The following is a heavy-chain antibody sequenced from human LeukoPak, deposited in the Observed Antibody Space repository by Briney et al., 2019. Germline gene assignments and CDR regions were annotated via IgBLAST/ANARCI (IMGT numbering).Heavy chain of an antibody. CDR1: GGSISSYY. CDR2: IYYSGST. D-gene: IGHD1-26*01. V-gene: IGHV4-59*01. J-gene: IGHJ3*02. CDR3: ARPLYSGSYYGAFDI. Sequence: SETLSLTCTVSGGSISSYYWSWIRQPPGKGLEWFGYIYYSGSTNYNPSLKSRVTISVDTSKNQFSLKMSSVTAADTAVYYCARPLYSGSYYGAFDIWGQGTMVTVSS.